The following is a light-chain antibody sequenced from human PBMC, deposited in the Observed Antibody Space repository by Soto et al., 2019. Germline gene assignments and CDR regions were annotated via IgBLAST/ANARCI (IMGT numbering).Light chain of an antibody. V-gene: IGKV3-20*01. J-gene: IGKJ2*01. CDR2: GAS. CDR1: QSINSAY. Sequence: EIVLTQSPSTLSLSPGERATLSCRTSQSINSAYLAWYQQKPGQAPRLLIYGASTRATGIPDRFSGSGYGTDFPLTISRLEPEDFAVYYCQQFGGSVYIFGQGTKVEIK. CDR3: QQFGGSVYI.